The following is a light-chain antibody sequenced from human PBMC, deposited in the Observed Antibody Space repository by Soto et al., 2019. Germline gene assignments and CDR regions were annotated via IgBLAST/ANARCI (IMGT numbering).Light chain of an antibody. J-gene: IGKJ4*01. CDR3: QQNYSTPLA. Sequence: DIQMTQSPSSLSASVGDRVTITCRASQSISRDLNWYQQKPGKAPNLLIYAAYTLESGVQSRFSGSGSGTDFTLTISSLQLEDFATYYCQQNYSTPLAFGGGTKVDIK. CDR1: QSISRD. CDR2: AAY. V-gene: IGKV1-39*01.